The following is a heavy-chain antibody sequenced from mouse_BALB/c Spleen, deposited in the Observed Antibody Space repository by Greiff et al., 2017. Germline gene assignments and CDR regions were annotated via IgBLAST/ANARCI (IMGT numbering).Heavy chain of an antibody. D-gene: IGHD1-1*01. CDR2: IRNKANGYTT. V-gene: IGHV7-3*02. Sequence: EVQGVESGGGLVQPGGSLRLSCATSEFTFTDYYMSWVRQPPGKALEWLGFIRNKANGYTTEYSASVKGRFTISRDNSQSILYLQMNTLRAEDSATYYCARGALTTVALDYWGQGTTLTVSS. CDR3: ARGALTTVALDY. J-gene: IGHJ2*01. CDR1: EFTFTDYY.